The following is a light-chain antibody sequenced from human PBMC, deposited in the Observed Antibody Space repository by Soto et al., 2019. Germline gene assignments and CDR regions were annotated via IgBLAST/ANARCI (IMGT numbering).Light chain of an antibody. CDR3: QHYDNSPPWT. Sequence: EIVLTQSPGTLSLSPGERATLSCRASQSVSSSYLAWYQQKPGQAPRLLIYGSSSRATGIPDRFSGSGSGTDFTLTISRLEPEDVAVYYCQHYDNSPPWTFGQGTKVEIK. CDR1: QSVSSSY. CDR2: GSS. J-gene: IGKJ1*01. V-gene: IGKV3-20*01.